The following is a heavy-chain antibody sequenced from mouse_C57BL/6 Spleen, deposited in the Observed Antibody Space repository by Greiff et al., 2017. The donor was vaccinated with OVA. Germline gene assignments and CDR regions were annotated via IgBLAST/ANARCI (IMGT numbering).Heavy chain of an antibody. CDR3: ARLGYDGPFYFDY. J-gene: IGHJ2*01. V-gene: IGHV1-26*01. CDR2: INPNNGGT. Sequence: VQLQQSGPELVKPGASVKISCKASGYTFTDYYMNWVKQSHGKSLEWIGDINPNNGGTSYNQKFKGKATLTVDTSSSTAYMELRSLTSEDSAVYYCARLGYDGPFYFDYWGQGTTLTVSS. CDR1: GYTFTDYY. D-gene: IGHD2-3*01.